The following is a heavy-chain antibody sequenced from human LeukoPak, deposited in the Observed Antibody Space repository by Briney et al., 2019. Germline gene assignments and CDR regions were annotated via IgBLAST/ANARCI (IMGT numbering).Heavy chain of an antibody. CDR2: INHSGST. V-gene: IGHV4-34*01. D-gene: IGHD5-18*01. CDR1: GGSFSGYY. CDR3: ARSWIQLWLPHNWFDP. J-gene: IGHJ5*02. Sequence: SETLSLTCAVYGGSFSGYYWSWIRQPPGKGLEWIGEINHSGSTNYNPSLKSRVTISVDTSKNQFSLKLSSVTAADTAVYYCARSWIQLWLPHNWFDPWGQGTLVTVSS.